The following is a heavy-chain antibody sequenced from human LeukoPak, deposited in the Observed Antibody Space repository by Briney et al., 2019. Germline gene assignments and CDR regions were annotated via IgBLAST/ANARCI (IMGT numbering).Heavy chain of an antibody. CDR1: GYTFTSYD. Sequence: ASVKVSCKASGYTFTSYDINWVRQATGQGLEWMGWMNPNSGNTGYAQKFQGRVTMTRNTSISTAYMELSSLRSEDTAVYYCARVLYYYGSGSYGGSHNWFDPWGQGTLVTVSS. D-gene: IGHD3-10*01. CDR3: ARVLYYYGSGSYGGSHNWFDP. J-gene: IGHJ5*02. CDR2: MNPNSGNT. V-gene: IGHV1-8*01.